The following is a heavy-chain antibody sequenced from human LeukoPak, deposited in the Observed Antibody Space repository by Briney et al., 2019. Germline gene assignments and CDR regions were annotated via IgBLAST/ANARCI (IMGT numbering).Heavy chain of an antibody. J-gene: IGHJ1*01. D-gene: IGHD6-13*01. V-gene: IGHV4-34*01. CDR1: GGSFSDYF. CDR2: IVLHGNT. CDR3: ARGSASASWLIQH. Sequence: PXETLSLTCAVYGGSFSDYFWNWIRQPPGRGLEWVGEIVLHGNTHYNPSLKSRVTISLDTSKNQFSLKLSSVTAADTAVYYCARGSASASWLIQHWGQGTLVTVSS.